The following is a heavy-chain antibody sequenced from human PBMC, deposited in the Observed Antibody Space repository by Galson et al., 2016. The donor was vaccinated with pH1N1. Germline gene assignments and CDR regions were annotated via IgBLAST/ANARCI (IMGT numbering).Heavy chain of an antibody. CDR3: ARSFFEYLEALPTDGFDI. Sequence: TLSLTCTVSGGSISSDGSSWSWIRQHPGKGLEWIGYSYYTGSSYYNPSLKSRVSISLDTSKNHFSLELTPATAADTAVYYCARSFFEYLEALPTDGFDIWGPGTMVTVSS. J-gene: IGHJ3*02. D-gene: IGHD3-3*01. CDR2: SYYTGSS. CDR1: GGSISSDGSS. V-gene: IGHV4-31*03.